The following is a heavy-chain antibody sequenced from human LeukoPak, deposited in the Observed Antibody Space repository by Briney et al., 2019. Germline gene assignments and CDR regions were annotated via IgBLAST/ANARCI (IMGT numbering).Heavy chain of an antibody. CDR3: ATDIAAAGTNWYFDL. CDR2: IYHSGST. CDR1: GGSISSGGYY. Sequence: SQTLSLTCTVSGGSISSGGYYWSWIRQPPGKGLEWIGYIYHSGSTYYNPSLKSRVTISVDRSKNQFSLKLSSVTAADTAVYYCATDIAAAGTNWYFDLWGRGTLVTVSS. V-gene: IGHV4-30-2*01. J-gene: IGHJ2*01. D-gene: IGHD6-13*01.